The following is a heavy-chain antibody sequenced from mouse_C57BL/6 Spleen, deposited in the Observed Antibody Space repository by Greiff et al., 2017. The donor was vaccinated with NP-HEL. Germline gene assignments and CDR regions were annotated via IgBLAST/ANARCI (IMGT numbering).Heavy chain of an antibody. J-gene: IGHJ2*01. V-gene: IGHV1-26*01. D-gene: IGHD1-1*01. CDR2: INPNNGGT. Sequence: EVQLQQSGPELVKPGASVKISCKASGYTFTDYYMNWVKQSHGKSLEWIGDINPNNGGTSYNQKFKGKATLTVDKSSSTAYMELRSLTSEDSAVYYCARLDYYGSSYDYWGQGTTLTVSS. CDR1: GYTFTDYY. CDR3: ARLDYYGSSYDY.